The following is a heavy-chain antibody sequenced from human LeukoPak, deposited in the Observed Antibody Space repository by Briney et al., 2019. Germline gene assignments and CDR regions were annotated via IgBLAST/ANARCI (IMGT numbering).Heavy chain of an antibody. CDR2: IYYSGST. V-gene: IGHV4-61*05. CDR3: ARDNYDSSGYYEHALDL. D-gene: IGHD3-22*01. Sequence: PSETLSLTCTVSGGSISSSSHYWGWIRQPPGKGLEWIGYIYYSGSTNYNPSPKSRVTISVDTSKNQFSLKMTSLTAADTAVYYCARDNYDSSGYYEHALDLWGQGTMVTVSS. J-gene: IGHJ3*01. CDR1: GGSISSSSHY.